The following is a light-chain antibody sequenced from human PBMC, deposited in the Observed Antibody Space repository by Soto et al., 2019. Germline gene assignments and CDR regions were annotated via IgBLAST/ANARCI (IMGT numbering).Light chain of an antibody. J-gene: IGKJ1*01. CDR3: QHYNSYSEA. CDR1: QTISSW. Sequence: DIQMTQSPSTLSGSVGDRVTITCRASQTISSWLAWYQQKPGKAPKLLIYKASTLKSGVPSRFSGSGSGTEFTLTISGLQSDDFATYYCQHYNSYSEAFGQGTKVEL. CDR2: KAS. V-gene: IGKV1-5*03.